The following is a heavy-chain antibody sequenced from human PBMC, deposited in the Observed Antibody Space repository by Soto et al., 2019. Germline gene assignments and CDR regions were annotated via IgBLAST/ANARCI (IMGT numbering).Heavy chain of an antibody. J-gene: IGHJ4*02. CDR3: AKDPTWFGELSDY. D-gene: IGHD3-10*01. CDR1: GFTFSSYG. Sequence: PGGSLRLSCAASGFTFSSYGMHWVRQAPGKGLEWVAVISYDGSNKYYADSVKGRFTISRDNSKNTLYLQMNSLRAEDTAVYYCAKDPTWFGELSDYWGQGTLVTVSS. V-gene: IGHV3-30*18. CDR2: ISYDGSNK.